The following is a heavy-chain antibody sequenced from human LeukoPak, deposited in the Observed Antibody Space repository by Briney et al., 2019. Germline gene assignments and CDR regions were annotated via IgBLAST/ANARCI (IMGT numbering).Heavy chain of an antibody. J-gene: IGHJ4*02. CDR3: ARVGDSSGYYYLDY. Sequence: PGGSLRLSCAASGFTFDDYGMSWVRQAPGKGLEWVSGINWNGGNTGYADSVKGRFTISRDNAKNSLYLQMNSLRAEDTALYHCARVGDSSGYYYLDYWGQGTLVTVSS. CDR2: INWNGGNT. CDR1: GFTFDDYG. D-gene: IGHD3-22*01. V-gene: IGHV3-20*01.